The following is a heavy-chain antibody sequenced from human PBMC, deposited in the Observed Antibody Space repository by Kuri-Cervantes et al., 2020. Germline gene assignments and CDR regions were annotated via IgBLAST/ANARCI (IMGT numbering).Heavy chain of an antibody. J-gene: IGHJ4*02. CDR2: INPNSGGT. D-gene: IGHD1-26*01. V-gene: IGHV1-2*02. CDR3: ARDPGGATHFDY. Sequence: ASVTVSCKASGYTFTGYYMHWVRQAPGQGLEWMGWINPNSGGTNYAQKFQGRVTMTRDTSISTAYMELSRLRSDDTAVYYCARDPGGATHFDYWGQGTLVTVSS. CDR1: GYTFTGYY.